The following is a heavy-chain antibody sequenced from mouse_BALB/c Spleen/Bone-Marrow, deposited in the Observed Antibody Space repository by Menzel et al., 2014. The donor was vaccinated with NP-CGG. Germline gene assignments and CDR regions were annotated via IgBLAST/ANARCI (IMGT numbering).Heavy chain of an antibody. CDR2: INPYNGDT. V-gene: IGHV1-20*02. D-gene: IGHD1-1*01. CDR3: ARVTTNWYFDV. Sequence: VQLQQPGPELVKPGASVKISCKASGYSFTGYFMNWVMQSHGKSLEWIGRINPYNGDTFYNQKSKDKATLTEDKSSSTAHMELRSLASEDSAVYYCARVTTNWYFDVWGAGTTVTVSS. J-gene: IGHJ1*01. CDR1: GYSFTGYF.